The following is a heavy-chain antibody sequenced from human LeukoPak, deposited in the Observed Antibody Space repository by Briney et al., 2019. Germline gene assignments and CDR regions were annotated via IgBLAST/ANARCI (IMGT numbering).Heavy chain of an antibody. J-gene: IGHJ4*02. CDR2: IYYSGST. CDR1: GGSISSYY. V-gene: IGHV4-59*01. Sequence: SETLSLTCTVSGGSISSYYWSWIRQPPGKGLEWIGYIYYSGSTNYNPSLKSRVTISVDTSKNQFSLKLSSVTAADTAVYYSARGLGGYCRSTSCYELDYWGQGTLVTVSS. D-gene: IGHD2-2*03. CDR3: ARGLGGYCRSTSCYELDY.